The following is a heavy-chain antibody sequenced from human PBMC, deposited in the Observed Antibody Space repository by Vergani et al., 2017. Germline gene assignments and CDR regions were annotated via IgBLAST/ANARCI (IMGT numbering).Heavy chain of an antibody. CDR2: MNPNSGNT. V-gene: IGHV1-8*02. CDR3: ARGEDRRRWFDP. CDR1: GYTFTSYG. Sequence: QVQLVQSGAEVKKPGASVKVSCKASGYTFTSYGISWVRQATGQGLEWMGWMNPNSGNTGYAQKFQGRVTMTRNTSISTAYMELSSLRSEDTAVYYCARGEDRRRWFDPWGQGTLVTVSS. J-gene: IGHJ5*02.